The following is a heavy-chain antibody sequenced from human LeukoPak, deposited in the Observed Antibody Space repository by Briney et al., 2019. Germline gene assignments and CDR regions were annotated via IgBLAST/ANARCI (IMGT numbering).Heavy chain of an antibody. CDR1: GFTFSDYY. J-gene: IGHJ4*02. D-gene: IGHD5-24*01. V-gene: IGHV3-11*01. CDR3: ARDWRWLQLNALGY. CDR2: ISSSGSTI. Sequence: PGGSLRLSCAASGFTFSDYYMSWIRQAPGKGLEWVSYISSSGSTIYYADSVKGRFTISRDNAKNSLYLQMNSLRAEDTAVYYCARDWRWLQLNALGYWGQGTLVTVSS.